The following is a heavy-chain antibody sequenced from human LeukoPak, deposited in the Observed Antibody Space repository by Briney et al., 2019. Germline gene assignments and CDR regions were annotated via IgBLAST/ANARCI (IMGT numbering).Heavy chain of an antibody. CDR1: GGTFICYA. D-gene: IGHD6-13*01. Sequence: AAVKVSCTSSGGTFICYASSGVRQARGQGREWMGVSIPIFGTANYAQKFQGRVTITTDQSTSTAYMEQSSVKSEDTAVYCCARAGYSRSWFDYWGQGTLVTVSS. J-gene: IGHJ4*02. V-gene: IGHV1-69*05. CDR3: ARAGYSRSWFDY. CDR2: SIPIFGTA.